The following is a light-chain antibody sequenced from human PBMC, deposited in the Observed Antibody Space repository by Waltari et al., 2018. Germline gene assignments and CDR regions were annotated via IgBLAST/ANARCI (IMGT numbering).Light chain of an antibody. CDR2: EVS. CDR3: CSYAGAYTFV. V-gene: IGLV2-11*01. Sequence: QSALTQPRSVSGSPGQSVTISCTGTPTAPGAYNHVSWYQQHPGKAPKLIISEVSKRPSGVPVLFPCSKAGNTASLTISGLQGDDEADYYCCSYAGAYTFVFGGGTKLTVL. J-gene: IGLJ2*01. CDR1: PTAPGAYNH.